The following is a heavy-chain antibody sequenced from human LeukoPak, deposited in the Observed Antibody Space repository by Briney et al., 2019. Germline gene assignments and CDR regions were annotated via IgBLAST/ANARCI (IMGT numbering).Heavy chain of an antibody. V-gene: IGHV1-18*01. CDR1: GYTFTSYG. CDR2: ISAYNGNT. Sequence: GASVKVSCKASGYTFTSYGISWVPQAPGQGLEWMGWISAYNGNTNYAQNLQGRVTMTTETSTSTAYMDLRSLRSDDEAVYYCARPVYYDSTGYHQYYFDHWGQGTLATVSS. D-gene: IGHD3-22*01. J-gene: IGHJ4*02. CDR3: ARPVYYDSTGYHQYYFDH.